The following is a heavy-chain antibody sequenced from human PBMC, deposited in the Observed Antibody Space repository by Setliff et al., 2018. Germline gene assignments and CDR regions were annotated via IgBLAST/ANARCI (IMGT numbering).Heavy chain of an antibody. Sequence: GESLKISCAASGFTFSSYTMSWVRQAPGKGLEWVSYISNDAYTIHYADSMKGRLTISRDNSKNSVFLQMNSLRVEDTAVYYCARVHYETSTYSPTLFDHWGQGALVTVS. CDR3: ARVHYETSTYSPTLFDH. D-gene: IGHD3-22*01. J-gene: IGHJ4*02. CDR1: GFTFSSYT. V-gene: IGHV3-48*04. CDR2: ISNDAYTI.